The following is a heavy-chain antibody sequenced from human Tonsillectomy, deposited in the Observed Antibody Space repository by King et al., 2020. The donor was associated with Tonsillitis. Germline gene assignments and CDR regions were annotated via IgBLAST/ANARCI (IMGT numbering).Heavy chain of an antibody. V-gene: IGHV4-39*01. J-gene: IGHJ4*02. D-gene: IGHD3-22*01. CDR2: IYYSGST. CDR1: GGSISSSSYY. Sequence: QLQESGPGLVKPSETLSLTCTVSGGSISSSSYYWGWIRQPPGKGLEWIGSIYYSGSTYYNPSLKRRVTISVDTSKNQFSLKLSSVTAADTAVYYCARRYYYDSSGYDYWGQGTLVTVSS. CDR3: ARRYYYDSSGYDY.